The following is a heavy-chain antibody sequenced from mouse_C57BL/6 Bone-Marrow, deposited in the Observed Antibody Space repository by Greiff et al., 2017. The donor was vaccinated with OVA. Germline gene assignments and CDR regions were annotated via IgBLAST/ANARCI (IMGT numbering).Heavy chain of an antibody. J-gene: IGHJ1*03. CDR3: ARGLLPWYFDV. D-gene: IGHD2-3*01. Sequence: VQLQQSGAELVKPGASVKLSCTASGFNIKDYYMPWVKQRTEQGLEWIGRIDPEDGETKYAPTFQGKATITADTSSNTAYLQRSSLTSEDTAVYYCARGLLPWYFDVWGTGTTVTVSS. CDR1: GFNIKDYY. CDR2: IDPEDGET. V-gene: IGHV14-2*01.